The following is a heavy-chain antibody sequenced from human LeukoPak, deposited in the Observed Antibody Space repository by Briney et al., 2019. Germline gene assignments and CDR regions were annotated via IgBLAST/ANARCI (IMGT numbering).Heavy chain of an antibody. V-gene: IGHV4-4*07. CDR3: ARDPGGDYYCYMYV. CDR1: GGSISSYY. J-gene: IGHJ6*03. CDR2: IYTFVSP. D-gene: IGHD2-8*02. Sequence: SETLSLTCLLSGGSISSYYCSWIRQPAGKGLEWNGCIYTFVSPNSNPSLKSRVPMSVYNPQNQLSLNLRSVTAADTAVYYCARDPGGDYYCYMYVWGKGTTVTVSS.